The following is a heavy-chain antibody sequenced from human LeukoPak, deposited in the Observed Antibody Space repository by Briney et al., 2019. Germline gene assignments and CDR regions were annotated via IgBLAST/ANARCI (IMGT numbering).Heavy chain of an antibody. D-gene: IGHD4-23*01. V-gene: IGHV1-8*01. CDR2: MNPNSGNT. J-gene: IGHJ5*02. CDR3: ARGGFYGGDNWFDP. CDR1: GYTFTSYD. Sequence: GASVKVSCKASGYTFTSYDINWVRQATGQGLEWMGWMNPNSGNTGYAQKFQGRVTMTRNTSIGTAYMELSSLRSEDTAVYYCARGGFYGGDNWFDPWGQGTLVTVSS.